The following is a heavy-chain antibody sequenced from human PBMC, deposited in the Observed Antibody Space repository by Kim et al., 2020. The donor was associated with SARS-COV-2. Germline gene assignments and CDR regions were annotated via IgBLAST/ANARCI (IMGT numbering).Heavy chain of an antibody. J-gene: IGHJ4*02. CDR2: FDPEDGET. CDR1: GYTLTELS. D-gene: IGHD6-13*01. Sequence: ASVKVSCKVSGYTLTELSMHWVRQAPGKGLEWMGGFDPEDGETIYAQKFQGRVTMTEDTSTDTAYMELSSLRSEDTAVYYCATGQQLVFPGSYWGQGTLVTVSS. CDR3: ATGQQLVFPGSY. V-gene: IGHV1-24*01.